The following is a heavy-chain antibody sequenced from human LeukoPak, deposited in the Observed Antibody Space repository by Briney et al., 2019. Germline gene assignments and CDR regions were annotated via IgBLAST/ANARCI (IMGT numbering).Heavy chain of an antibody. CDR1: GGTFSSYA. CDR2: IIPILGIA. CDR3: ATERGGVPAAGVDAFDT. J-gene: IGHJ3*02. D-gene: IGHD2-2*01. V-gene: IGHV1-69*04. Sequence: GASVKVSCKASGGTFSSYAISWVRQAPGQGLEWMGRIIPILGIANYAQKFQGRVTITSDESTSTAYMELNDLRSEDTAFYYCATERGGVPAAGVDAFDTWGRGTLITVSS.